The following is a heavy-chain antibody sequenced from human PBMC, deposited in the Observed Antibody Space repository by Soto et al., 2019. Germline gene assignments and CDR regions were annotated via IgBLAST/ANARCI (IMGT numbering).Heavy chain of an antibody. V-gene: IGHV3-11*01. CDR1: GFTFSDYY. Sequence: PGGSLRLSCAASGFTFSDYYMSWIRQAPGKGLEWVSYISSSGSTIYYADSVKGRFTISRDNAENSLYLQMNSLRAEDTAVYYCARDIESITIFGVAPGPWGQGTLVTVSS. D-gene: IGHD3-3*01. J-gene: IGHJ5*02. CDR3: ARDIESITIFGVAPGP. CDR2: ISSSGSTI.